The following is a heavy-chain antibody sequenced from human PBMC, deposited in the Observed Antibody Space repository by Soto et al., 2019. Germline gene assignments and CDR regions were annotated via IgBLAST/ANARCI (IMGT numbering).Heavy chain of an antibody. CDR2: ISASGDST. CDR3: ATDPRGPDY. J-gene: IGHJ4*02. CDR1: GVVFSNYG. V-gene: IGHV3-23*01. Sequence: PGGSLRLSCATSGVVFSNYGMSWVRQAPGKGLEWVSGISASGDSTYYADPVKGRFTISGDNSKRTLYLQMNSLRAEDTAIYYCATDPRGPDYWGQGTQVTVSS.